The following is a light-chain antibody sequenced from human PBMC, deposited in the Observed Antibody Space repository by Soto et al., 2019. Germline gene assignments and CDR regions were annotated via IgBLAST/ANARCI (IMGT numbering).Light chain of an antibody. V-gene: IGLV1-44*01. CDR1: RSDIGSNS. CDR3: AAWDDSLTGPV. J-gene: IGLJ1*01. Sequence: QSVLTQPPSASGTPGQTFIISCSGSRSDIGSNSVNWYQHLPGTAPKLLIYNNNQRPSGVPDRFSGSKSGTSASLAISGLQSEHEADYYCAAWDDSLTGPVFGTGTKVTV. CDR2: NNN.